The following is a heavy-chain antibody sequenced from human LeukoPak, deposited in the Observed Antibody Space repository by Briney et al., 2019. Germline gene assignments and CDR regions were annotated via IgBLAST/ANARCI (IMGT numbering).Heavy chain of an antibody. CDR1: GGSISSSSYY. CDR3: ARTYYYDSSGPHY. Sequence: SETLSLTCTVSGGSISSSSYYWGWIRQPPGKGLEWIGSIYYGGSTLYNPSLKSRVTISVDTSKNQFSLKLSSVTAADTAVYYCARTYYYDSSGPHYWGQGTLVTVSS. J-gene: IGHJ4*02. D-gene: IGHD3-22*01. CDR2: IYYGGST. V-gene: IGHV4-39*07.